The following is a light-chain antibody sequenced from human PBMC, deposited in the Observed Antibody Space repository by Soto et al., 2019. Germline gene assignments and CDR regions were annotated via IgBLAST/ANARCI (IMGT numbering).Light chain of an antibody. CDR2: AAS. CDR3: QQSYCTPLT. V-gene: IGKV1-39*01. J-gene: IGKJ4*01. Sequence: DTQMTQCPFSLSASDGARVTITCRACQSISSYIKWYHQKPGKAPNLLIYAASSLQSGVPSRFSGSGYGTGVTLNIGSLQAEDGATYDGQQSYCTPLTFGGGTKVEIK. CDR1: QSISSY.